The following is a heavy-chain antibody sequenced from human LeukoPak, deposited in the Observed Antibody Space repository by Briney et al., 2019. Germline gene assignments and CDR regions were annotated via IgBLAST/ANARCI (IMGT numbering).Heavy chain of an antibody. CDR2: IMPIFGTA. J-gene: IGHJ6*03. CDR3: ARGRFGELFSDYYYYYYMDV. D-gene: IGHD3-10*01. CDR1: GGTFSSYA. Sequence: GASVKGSCKASGGTFSSYAISWVRQAPGQGLEWMGGIMPIFGTANYAQKFQGRVTITTDESTSTAYMELSSLRSEDTAVYYCARGRFGELFSDYYYYYYMDVWGKGTTVTVSS. V-gene: IGHV1-69*05.